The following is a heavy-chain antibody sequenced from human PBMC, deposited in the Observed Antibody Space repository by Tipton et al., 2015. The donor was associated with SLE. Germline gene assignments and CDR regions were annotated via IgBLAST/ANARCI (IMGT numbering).Heavy chain of an antibody. Sequence: TLSLTCAVYGGSFSGYSWSWIRQPPGKGLEWIGEIDHFGNTNYNPSLKSRVTVSVDTSKNQFSLKLSSVTAAGTAVYYCARHVGVAYYYAMDVWGQGTTVVISS. CDR2: IDHFGNT. J-gene: IGHJ6*02. D-gene: IGHD2-15*01. CDR1: GGSFSGYS. CDR3: ARHVGVAYYYAMDV. V-gene: IGHV4-34*01.